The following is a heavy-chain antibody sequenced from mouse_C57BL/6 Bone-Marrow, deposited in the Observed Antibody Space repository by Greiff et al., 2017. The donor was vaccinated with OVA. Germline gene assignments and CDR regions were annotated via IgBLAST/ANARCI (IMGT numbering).Heavy chain of an antibody. J-gene: IGHJ1*03. CDR1: GYTFTSYW. CDR2: INPSSGYT. D-gene: IGHD2-5*01. V-gene: IGHV1-7*01. Sequence: QVQLQQSGADLAKPGASVKLSCKASGYTFTSYWMHWVKQRPGQGLEWIGYINPSSGYTKYNQKFKDKATFTADKSSSTAYMQLSSLTYEDSAVYYCAHSNFDVWGTGTTVTVSS. CDR3: AHSNFDV.